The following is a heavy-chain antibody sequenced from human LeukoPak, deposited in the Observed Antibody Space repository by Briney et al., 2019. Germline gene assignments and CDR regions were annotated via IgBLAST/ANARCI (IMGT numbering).Heavy chain of an antibody. CDR3: ARALNLYYYDTSVEPAFDI. D-gene: IGHD3-22*01. V-gene: IGHV4-61*02. J-gene: IGHJ3*02. Sequence: SQTLSLTCTVSGGSISSGSYYWSWIRQPAGKGLEWIGRIYASGSTSFNPSLKSRVTISVDTSKNQFSLKLSSVTATDTAVYYCARALNLYYYDTSVEPAFDIWGQGTMVTVSS. CDR2: IYASGST. CDR1: GGSISSGSYY.